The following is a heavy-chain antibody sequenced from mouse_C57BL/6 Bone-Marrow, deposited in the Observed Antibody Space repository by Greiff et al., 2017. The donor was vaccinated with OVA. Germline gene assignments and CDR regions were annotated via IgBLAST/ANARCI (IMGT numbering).Heavy chain of an antibody. Sequence: EVMLVESGGGLVKPGGSLKLSCAASGFTFSDYGMHWVRQAPEKGLEWVAYISSGSSTIYYADTVKGRFTFSRDNAKNTLFLQMTSLRSEDTAMYYCARGPLYSPLRYWDFDVWGTGTTVTVSS. CDR2: ISSGSSTI. CDR3: ARGPLYSPLRYWDFDV. J-gene: IGHJ1*03. D-gene: IGHD1-1*01. CDR1: GFTFSDYG. V-gene: IGHV5-17*01.